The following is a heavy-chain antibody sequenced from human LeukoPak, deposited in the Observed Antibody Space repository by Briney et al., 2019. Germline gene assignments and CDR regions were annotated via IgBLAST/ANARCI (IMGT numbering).Heavy chain of an antibody. Sequence: PGASVKVSCKASGYTFTSYDINWVRQATGQGLEWMGWMNPNSGNTGYAQKFQGRVTMTRNTSISTAYMELSSLRSEDTAVYYCARGSFWGYSSSWYFGYWGQGTLVTVSS. J-gene: IGHJ4*02. V-gene: IGHV1-8*01. CDR2: MNPNSGNT. CDR1: GYTFTSYD. D-gene: IGHD6-13*01. CDR3: ARGSFWGYSSSWYFGY.